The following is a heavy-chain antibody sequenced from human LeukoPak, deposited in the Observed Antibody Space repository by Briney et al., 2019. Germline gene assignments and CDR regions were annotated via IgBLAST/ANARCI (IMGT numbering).Heavy chain of an antibody. CDR1: GDSINSYY. D-gene: IGHD6-13*01. J-gene: IGHJ4*02. CDR2: IYYSGST. V-gene: IGHV4-59*01. Sequence: SETLSLTCTVSGDSINSYYWTWIRQPPGKGLEWIGYIYYSGSTNYNPSLKSRVTISVDTSKNQFSLKLSSVTAADTAVYYCARSLTAYSSSYPFGYWGQGTLVTVSS. CDR3: ARSLTAYSSSYPFGY.